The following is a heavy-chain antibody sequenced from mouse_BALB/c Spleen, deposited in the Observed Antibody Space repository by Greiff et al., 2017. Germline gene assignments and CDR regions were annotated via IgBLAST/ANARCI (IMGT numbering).Heavy chain of an antibody. Sequence: EVMLVESGGGLVKPGGSLKLSCAASGFTFSSYAMSWVRQTPEKRLEWVASISSGGSTYYPDSVKGRFTISRDNARNILYLQMSSLRSEDTAMYYCARGGLLPLAMDYWGQGTSVTVSS. CDR3: ARGGLLPLAMDY. CDR2: ISSGGST. J-gene: IGHJ4*01. CDR1: GFTFSSYA. D-gene: IGHD2-3*01. V-gene: IGHV5-6-5*01.